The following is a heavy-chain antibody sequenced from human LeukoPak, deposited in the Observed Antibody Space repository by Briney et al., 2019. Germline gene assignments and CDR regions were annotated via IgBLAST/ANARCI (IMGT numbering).Heavy chain of an antibody. CDR3: AKGLYYYDSSGYPPDY. D-gene: IGHD3-22*01. V-gene: IGHV3-30*18. Sequence: GGSLRLSCAASGFTFSSYDMHWVRQAPGKGLEWVAVISYDGSNKYHADSVKGRFTISGDNSKNTLHLQMNSLRAEDTAVYYCAKGLYYYDSSGYPPDYWGQGTLVTVSS. J-gene: IGHJ4*02. CDR2: ISYDGSNK. CDR1: GFTFSSYD.